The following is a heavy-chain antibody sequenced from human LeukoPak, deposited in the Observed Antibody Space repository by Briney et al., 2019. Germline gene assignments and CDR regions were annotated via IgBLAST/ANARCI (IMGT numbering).Heavy chain of an antibody. J-gene: IGHJ4*02. V-gene: IGHV3-48*01. CDR3: ARDRCSSTSCGFDY. Sequence: GGSLRLFCAASGFTFSSYSMNWVRQAPGKGLEWVSYISSSSSTIYYADSVKGRFTISRDNAKNSLYLQMNSLRAEDTAVYYCARDRCSSTSCGFDYWGQGTLVTVSS. CDR2: ISSSSSTI. D-gene: IGHD2-2*01. CDR1: GFTFSSYS.